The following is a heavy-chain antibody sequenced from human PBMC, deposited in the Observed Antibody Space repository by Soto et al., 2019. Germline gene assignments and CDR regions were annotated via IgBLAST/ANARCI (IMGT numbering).Heavy chain of an antibody. D-gene: IGHD6-19*01. Sequence: PGGPLRLSWAASGFTFSNYGMHWVRQAPGKGLEWVAAICCGGSSKYYADSVKGRFTISRDNSKNTLYLQMNSLRAEDTAVYYCAKDPVAVADEGYWGQGTLVTVSS. CDR3: AKDPVAVADEGY. CDR2: ICCGGSSK. CDR1: GFTFSNYG. V-gene: IGHV3-23*01. J-gene: IGHJ4*02.